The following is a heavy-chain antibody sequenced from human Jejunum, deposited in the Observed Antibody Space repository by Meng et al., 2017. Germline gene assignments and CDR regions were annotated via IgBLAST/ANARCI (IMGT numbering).Heavy chain of an antibody. J-gene: IGHJ4*02. D-gene: IGHD1-26*01. V-gene: IGHV6-1*01. CDR2: TYYRSKWYI. Sequence: QIQLQQSGPGLVKPSHTLSLPCAISGGSDSSNSAGWNWIRQSPSRGLEWLGRTYYRSKWYIDYAVSVKSRITINPDTSKNQFSLHLNSVTPEDTAVYYCAGGGLVRSTRGYFDYWGQGTLVTVSS. CDR1: GGSDSSNSAG. CDR3: AGGGLVRSTRGYFDY.